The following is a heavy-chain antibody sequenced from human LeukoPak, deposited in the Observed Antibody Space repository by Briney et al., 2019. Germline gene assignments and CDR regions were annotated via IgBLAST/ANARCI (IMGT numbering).Heavy chain of an antibody. V-gene: IGHV3-23*01. CDR2: ISGSGGST. Sequence: GGSLRLSCAASGFTFSSYSMNWVRQAPGKGLEWVSAISGSGGSTYYADSVKGRFTISRDNSKNTLYLQMNSLRAEDTAVYYCAKDPHQIVVVVAADFDYWGQGTLVTVSS. J-gene: IGHJ4*02. D-gene: IGHD2-15*01. CDR1: GFTFSSYS. CDR3: AKDPHQIVVVVAADFDY.